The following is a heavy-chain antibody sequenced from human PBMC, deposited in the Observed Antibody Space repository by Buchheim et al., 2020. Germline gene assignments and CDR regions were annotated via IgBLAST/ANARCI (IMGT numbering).Heavy chain of an antibody. CDR3: ARGLYSSSWYRWFDP. V-gene: IGHV4-34*01. CDR2: INHSGST. Sequence: QVQLQQWGAGLLKPSETLSLTCAVYGGSFSGYYWSWIRQPPGKGLEWIGEINHSGSTNYNPSLKSRVTISVDTSKKQFSLKLSSVTAADTAVYYCARGLYSSSWYRWFDPWGQGTL. CDR1: GGSFSGYY. D-gene: IGHD6-13*01. J-gene: IGHJ5*02.